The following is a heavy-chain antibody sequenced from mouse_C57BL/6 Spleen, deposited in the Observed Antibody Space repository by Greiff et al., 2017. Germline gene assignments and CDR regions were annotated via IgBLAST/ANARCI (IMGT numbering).Heavy chain of an antibody. CDR3: ARLPGYGNYVGNFDY. CDR1: GYAFSSYW. J-gene: IGHJ2*01. D-gene: IGHD2-1*01. V-gene: IGHV1-80*01. Sequence: QVQLKQSGAELVKPGASVKISCKASGYAFSSYWMNWVKQRPGKGLEWIGQIYTGDGDTKYNGKFKGKATLTADKSSSTAYMQLSSLTSEDSAVYFCARLPGYGNYVGNFDYWGQGTTLTVSS. CDR2: IYTGDGDT.